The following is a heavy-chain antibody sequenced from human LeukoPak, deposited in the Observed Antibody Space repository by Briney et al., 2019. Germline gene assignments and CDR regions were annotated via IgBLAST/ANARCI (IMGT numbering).Heavy chain of an antibody. CDR3: ARLKYYYDSSGYAIAYYYYGMDV. CDR1: GGSIGSYY. D-gene: IGHD3-22*01. J-gene: IGHJ6*02. CDR2: IYYSGST. V-gene: IGHV4-59*08. Sequence: SETLSLTCTVSGGSIGSYYWSWIRQPPGKGLEWIGYIYYSGSTNYNPSLKSRVTISVDTSKNQFSLKLSSVTAADTAVYYCARLKYYYDSSGYAIAYYYYGMDVWGQGTTVTVSS.